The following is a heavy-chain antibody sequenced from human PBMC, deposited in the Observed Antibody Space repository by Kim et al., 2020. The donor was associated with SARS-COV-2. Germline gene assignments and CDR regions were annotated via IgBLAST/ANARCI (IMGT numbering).Heavy chain of an antibody. CDR1: GGSISSYY. V-gene: IGHV4-59*01. CDR3: ARWGIVVVPAAMSPLDYGMDV. Sequence: SETLSLTCTVSGGSISSYYWSWIRQPPGKGLEWIGYIYYSGSTNYNPSLKSRVTISVDTSKNQFSLKLSSVTAADTAVYYCARWGIVVVPAAMSPLDYGMDVWGQGTTVTVSS. J-gene: IGHJ6*02. CDR2: IYYSGST. D-gene: IGHD2-2*01.